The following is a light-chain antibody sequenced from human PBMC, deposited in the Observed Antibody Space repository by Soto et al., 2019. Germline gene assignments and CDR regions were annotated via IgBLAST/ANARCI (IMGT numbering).Light chain of an antibody. V-gene: IGKV3-15*01. Sequence: EIVMTQSPVTLSVSPGERATLSCRASQIISSNLAWYQQKPGQAPRLLIYETSTRATGIPGRFSGSGSGTEFTLTISSLQSEDFAVYYCQQYNNWWAFGQGTKVDIK. J-gene: IGKJ1*01. CDR3: QQYNNWWA. CDR2: ETS. CDR1: QIISSN.